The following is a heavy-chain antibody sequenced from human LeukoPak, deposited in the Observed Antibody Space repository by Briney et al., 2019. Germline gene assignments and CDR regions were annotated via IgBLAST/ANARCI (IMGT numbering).Heavy chain of an antibody. D-gene: IGHD3-10*01. CDR2: IYPGDCDT. V-gene: IGHV5-51*01. Sequence: GAALQISCRGSGCGFTIYWNGWVRQMPGKGVEGRGIIYPGDCDTKYSPSFQGQVTISADKSNSTAYLQWSSLKAADTAMYYCARRRDYYAKGGFDYWGQGTLVTVSS. CDR1: GCGFTIYW. CDR3: ARRRDYYAKGGFDY. J-gene: IGHJ4*02.